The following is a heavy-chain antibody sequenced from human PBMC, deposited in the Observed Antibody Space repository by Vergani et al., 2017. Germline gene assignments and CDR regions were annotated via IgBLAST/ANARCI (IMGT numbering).Heavy chain of an antibody. Sequence: QVQLVQSGAEVKKPGSSVKVSCKASGGTFSSYTISWVRQAPGQGLEWMGRIIPILGIANYAQKFQGRVTITADKSTSTAYMELSSLRSEDTAVYYCASASIAVAGNTGDAFDIWGQGTMVTVSS. CDR2: IIPILGIA. CDR3: ASASIAVAGNTGDAFDI. D-gene: IGHD6-19*01. J-gene: IGHJ3*02. CDR1: GGTFSSYT. V-gene: IGHV1-69*02.